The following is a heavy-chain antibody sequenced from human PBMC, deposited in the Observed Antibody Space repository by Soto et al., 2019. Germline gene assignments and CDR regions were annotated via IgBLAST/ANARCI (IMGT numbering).Heavy chain of an antibody. Sequence: SETLSLTCTVSGGSISSGNYYWSWIRQPPGKGLEWIGYIYYSGSTYYNPSLKSRVTISVDTSKNQFSLKLSSVAAADTAVYYCARSGYSYGPNPLLYWGQGTLVTVSS. CDR1: GGSISSGNYY. J-gene: IGHJ4*02. CDR3: ARSGYSYGPNPLLY. CDR2: IYYSGST. D-gene: IGHD5-18*01. V-gene: IGHV4-30-4*01.